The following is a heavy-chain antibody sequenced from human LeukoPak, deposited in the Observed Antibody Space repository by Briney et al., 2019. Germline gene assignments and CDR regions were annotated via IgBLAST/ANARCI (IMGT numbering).Heavy chain of an antibody. Sequence: ASVKVSCRASGYTFTSYGISWVRQAPGQGLEWMGWISAYNGNTNYAQKLQGRVTMTTDTSTSTAYMELRSLRSDDTAVYYCARVRLDILTGYYTYWGQGTLVTVSS. V-gene: IGHV1-18*01. CDR2: ISAYNGNT. D-gene: IGHD3-9*01. CDR1: GYTFTSYG. CDR3: ARVRLDILTGYYTY. J-gene: IGHJ4*02.